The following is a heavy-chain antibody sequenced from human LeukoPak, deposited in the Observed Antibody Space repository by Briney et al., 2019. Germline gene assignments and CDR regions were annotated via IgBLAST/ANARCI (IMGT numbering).Heavy chain of an antibody. V-gene: IGHV1-2*02. D-gene: IGHD1-26*01. CDR1: GYTFTGYY. Sequence: ASVKVSCKASGYTFTGYYMHWVRQAPGQGLEWMGWNNPNSGGTNYAQKFQGRVTMTRDTSISTAYMELSRLRSDDTAVYYCARVGATTLGWFDPWGQGTLVTVSS. CDR3: ARVGATTLGWFDP. J-gene: IGHJ5*02. CDR2: NNPNSGGT.